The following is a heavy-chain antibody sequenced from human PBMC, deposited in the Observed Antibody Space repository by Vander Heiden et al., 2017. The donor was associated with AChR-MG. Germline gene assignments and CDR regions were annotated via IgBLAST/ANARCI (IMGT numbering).Heavy chain of an antibody. D-gene: IGHD3-3*01. CDR3: AKDLYYDFWSGYLQ. CDR2: ISGSGGSK. CDR1: GFTFSSYA. Sequence: ELQLLESGGGLVPPGGSLRLSCASSGFTFSSYAMSWVRQAQGKGLEWVSAISGSGGSKYYADYVKGRFTITRDNSKNTLYLQMNSLRAEDTAVYYCAKDLYYDFWSGYLQWGQGTLVTVSS. V-gene: IGHV3-23*01. J-gene: IGHJ4*02.